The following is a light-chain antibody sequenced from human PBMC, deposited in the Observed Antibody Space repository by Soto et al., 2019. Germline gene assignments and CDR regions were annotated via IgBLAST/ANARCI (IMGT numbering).Light chain of an antibody. CDR2: DAS. J-gene: IGKJ3*01. CDR3: QQYANLPPFT. Sequence: DIQMTQSPSSLSASVGDRVTITCQASQDISNYLNWYQQKPGKAPKLLIYDASNLETGVPSRFCGSGSGTDFTFTISSLQPEDIATYYCQQYANLPPFTFGPGTKVDIK. V-gene: IGKV1-33*01. CDR1: QDISNY.